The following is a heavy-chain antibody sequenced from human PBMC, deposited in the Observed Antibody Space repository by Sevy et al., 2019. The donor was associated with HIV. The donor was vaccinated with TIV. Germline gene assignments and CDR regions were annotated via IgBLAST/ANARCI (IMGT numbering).Heavy chain of an antibody. D-gene: IGHD2-15*01. V-gene: IGHV3-23*01. CDR1: GFTFSSFA. Sequence: GGSLRLSCAASGFASGFTFSSFAMSWVRQLPGKGLEWVSTINGRGGSTYYADSVKGRFTLSRDNSNNALFLQMDSLTTEDTALYYCARPCARIVPCSAAFFDSWGHGTLVTVSS. J-gene: IGHJ4*01. CDR2: INGRGGST. CDR3: ARPCARIVPCSAAFFDS.